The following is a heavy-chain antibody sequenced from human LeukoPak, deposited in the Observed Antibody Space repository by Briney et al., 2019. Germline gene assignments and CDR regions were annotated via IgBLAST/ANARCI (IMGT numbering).Heavy chain of an antibody. V-gene: IGHV5-51*01. D-gene: IGHD3-3*01. CDR1: GYSFTRYW. CDR2: IYPADSDI. J-gene: IGHJ6*03. Sequence: GESLKISCKGSGYSFTRYWIGWVRQMPGKGLEWMGIIYPADSDIRYSPSFRGQVTISADKSISTAYLQWSSLRASDTAIYYCARGGIFGVVEYMDVWGKGTTVTVSS. CDR3: ARGGIFGVVEYMDV.